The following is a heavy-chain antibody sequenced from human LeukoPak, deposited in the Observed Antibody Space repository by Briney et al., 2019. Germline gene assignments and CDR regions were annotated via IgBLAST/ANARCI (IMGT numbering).Heavy chain of an antibody. V-gene: IGHV1-18*01. CDR3: ARDAWDDYGSGSYYHPSFDY. CDR1: GGTFSSYA. D-gene: IGHD3-10*01. CDR2: ISAYNGNT. Sequence: ASVKVSCKASGGTFSSYAISWVRQAPGQGLEWMGWISAYNGNTNYAQKLQGRVTMTTDTSTSTAYMELRSLRSDDTAVYYCARDAWDDYGSGSYYHPSFDYWGQGTLVTVSS. J-gene: IGHJ4*02.